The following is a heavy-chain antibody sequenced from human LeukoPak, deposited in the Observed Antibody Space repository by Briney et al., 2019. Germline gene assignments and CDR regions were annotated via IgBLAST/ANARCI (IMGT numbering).Heavy chain of an antibody. Sequence: SETLSLTCSVSVDSMFGYYWSWIRQPAGKGLEWIGRIYTSGSTNYNPSLKSRVTMSVDTSKNQFSLKLSSVTAADTAVYYCAREAVGAPAPHDPGVPIWGQGTMVTVSS. CDR2: IYTSGST. D-gene: IGHD1-26*01. V-gene: IGHV4-4*07. CDR1: VDSMFGYY. CDR3: AREAVGAPAPHDPGVPI. J-gene: IGHJ3*02.